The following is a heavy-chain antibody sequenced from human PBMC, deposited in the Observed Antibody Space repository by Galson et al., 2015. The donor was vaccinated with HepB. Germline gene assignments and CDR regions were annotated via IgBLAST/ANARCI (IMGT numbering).Heavy chain of an antibody. CDR1: GFTFSSYV. V-gene: IGHV3-23*01. CDR3: AKDREAGVPAAIDAFDT. D-gene: IGHD2-2*02. CDR2: ISGSGGST. Sequence: SLRLSCAASGFTFSSYVMSWVRQAPGKGLEWVSTISGSGGSTSYADSVKGRFTISRDNSKNTLYLQMNSLRAEDTAIYYCAKDREAGVPAAIDAFDTWGQGTMVTVSS. J-gene: IGHJ3*02.